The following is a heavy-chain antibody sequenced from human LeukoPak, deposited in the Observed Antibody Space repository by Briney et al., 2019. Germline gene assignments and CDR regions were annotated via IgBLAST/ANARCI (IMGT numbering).Heavy chain of an antibody. V-gene: IGHV3-33*01. Sequence: GGSLSLSCAASGFTFSSYGMHWVRQAPGKGLEWVADIWYDGGHKYYADSVKGRFTISRDNSKNTLHLQMNSLRAEDTAVYYCARDLLLWFGELSGDSDYWGQGTLVTVSS. J-gene: IGHJ4*02. D-gene: IGHD3-10*01. CDR3: ARDLLLWFGELSGDSDY. CDR2: IWYDGGHK. CDR1: GFTFSSYG.